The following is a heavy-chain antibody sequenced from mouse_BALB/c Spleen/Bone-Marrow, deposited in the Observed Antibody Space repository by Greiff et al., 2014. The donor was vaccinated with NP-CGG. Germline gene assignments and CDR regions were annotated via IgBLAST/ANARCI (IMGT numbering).Heavy chain of an antibody. D-gene: IGHD1-1*01. Sequence: QVQLKESGPGLVAPSQCLSITCTVSGFSLTSSCVHWVRQPPGKGLEWLGVIWAGGSTNYNSALMSRLSISKDNSKSQVFLKMNSLQTDDTAMYYCARDYYGSLYAMDYWGQGTSVTVSS. CDR1: GFSLTSSC. CDR2: IWAGGST. J-gene: IGHJ4*01. V-gene: IGHV2-9*02. CDR3: ARDYYGSLYAMDY.